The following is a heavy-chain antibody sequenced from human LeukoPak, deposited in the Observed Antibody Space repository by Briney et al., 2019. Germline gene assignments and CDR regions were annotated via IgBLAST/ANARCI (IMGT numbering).Heavy chain of an antibody. CDR3: ASGIVARRTSLGDFDY. CDR1: GFTFSSYA. D-gene: IGHD5-12*01. CDR2: ISYDGSNK. V-gene: IGHV3-30-3*01. Sequence: PGRSLRLSCAASGFTFSSYAMHWVRQAPGKGLEWVAVISYDGSNKYYADSVKGRFTISRDNSKNTLYLQMNSLRAEDTAVYYCASGIVARRTSLGDFDYWGQGTLVTVSS. J-gene: IGHJ4*02.